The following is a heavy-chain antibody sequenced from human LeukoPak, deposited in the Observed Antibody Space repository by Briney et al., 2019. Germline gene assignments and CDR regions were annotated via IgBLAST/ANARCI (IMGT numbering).Heavy chain of an antibody. CDR3: ARDKTHYYDSSGYSS. V-gene: IGHV3-11*01. J-gene: IGHJ4*02. CDR2: ISSSGSTI. CDR1: GFTFSDYY. Sequence: PGGSLRLSCAASGFTFSDYYMSWIRQAPGKGLEWVSYISSSGSTIYYADSVKGRFTTSRDNAKNSLYLQMNSLRAEDTAVYYCARDKTHYYDSSGYSSWGQGTLVTVSS. D-gene: IGHD3-22*01.